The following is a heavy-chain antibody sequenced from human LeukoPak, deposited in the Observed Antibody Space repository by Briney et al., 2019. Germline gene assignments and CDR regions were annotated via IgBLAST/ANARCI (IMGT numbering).Heavy chain of an antibody. CDR2: IFYSGST. J-gene: IGHJ4*02. Sequence: SETLSLTCTVSGGSISSYCWSWIRQPPGKGLEWIGYIFYSGSTNYNPSLKSRVTISVDKSKNQLYLKVTSVTAADTAVYYCARGGGYYFDYWGQGILVAVSS. V-gene: IGHV4-59*12. D-gene: IGHD5-12*01. CDR1: GGSISSYC. CDR3: ARGGGYYFDY.